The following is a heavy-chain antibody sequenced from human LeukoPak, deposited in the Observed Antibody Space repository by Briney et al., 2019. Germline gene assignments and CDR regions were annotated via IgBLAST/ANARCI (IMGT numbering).Heavy chain of an antibody. CDR1: GFTFSSYA. V-gene: IGHV3-64*01. CDR2: ISSNGGST. CDR3: AGGLRAYGSGSYFWSGELNY. Sequence: PGGSLRLSCAASGFTFSSYAMHWVRQAPGKGLEYVSAISSNGGSTYYANSVKGRFTISRDNSKNTLYLQMGSLRAEDMAVYYCAGGLRAYGSGSYFWSGELNYWGQGTLVTVSS. D-gene: IGHD3-10*01. J-gene: IGHJ4*02.